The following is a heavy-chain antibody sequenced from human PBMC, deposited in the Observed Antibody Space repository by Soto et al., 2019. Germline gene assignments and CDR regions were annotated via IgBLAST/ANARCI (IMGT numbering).Heavy chain of an antibody. D-gene: IGHD3-22*01. CDR2: IYWDDDK. CDR3: AHILYYHYDSSGYDY. V-gene: IGHV2-5*02. Sequence: SGPTLVNPTQTLTLTCTFSGFSLTTSAVGVGWIRQPPGKALEWLALIYWDDDKRYSPSLKSRLTITKDTSKNQVVLTMTNMDPVVTVTYYCAHILYYHYDSSGYDYWGQGTLVTVSS. CDR1: GFSLTTSAVG. J-gene: IGHJ4*02.